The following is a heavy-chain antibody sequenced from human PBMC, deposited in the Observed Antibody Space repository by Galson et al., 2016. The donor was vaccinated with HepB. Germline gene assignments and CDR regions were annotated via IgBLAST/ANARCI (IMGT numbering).Heavy chain of an antibody. Sequence: SVKVSCKASGYIFINYGITWVRQAPGQELEWMGWISTFNGNTKYAQKFQGRVTMTTDTSTSTAYMELTSLRSDDTAVYFCARDGNYLTFDYWGQGTPVTVSS. V-gene: IGHV1-18*04. J-gene: IGHJ4*02. CDR1: GYIFINYG. CDR2: ISTFNGNT. CDR3: ARDGNYLTFDY. D-gene: IGHD1-1*01.